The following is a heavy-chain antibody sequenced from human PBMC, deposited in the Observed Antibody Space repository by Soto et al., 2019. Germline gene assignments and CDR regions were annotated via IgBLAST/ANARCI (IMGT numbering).Heavy chain of an antibody. CDR2: IGTAGDT. V-gene: IGHV3-13*01. CDR1: GFTFSSYD. J-gene: IGHJ6*02. CDR3: ARKGDTAMAYGMDV. D-gene: IGHD5-18*01. Sequence: GGSLRLSCAASGFTFSSYDMHWVRQATGKGLEWVSAIGTAGDTYYPRSVKGRFTISRENAKNSLYLQMNSLRAEDTAVYYCARKGDTAMAYGMDVWGQGTTVTVSS.